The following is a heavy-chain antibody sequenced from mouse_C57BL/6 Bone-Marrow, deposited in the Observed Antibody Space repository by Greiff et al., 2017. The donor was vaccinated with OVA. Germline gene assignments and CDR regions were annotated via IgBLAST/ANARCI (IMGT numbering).Heavy chain of an antibody. CDR2: IWGGGST. V-gene: IGHV2-9*01. CDR1: GFSLTSYG. CDR3: AERGYYGSSPYWYFDV. J-gene: IGHJ1*03. D-gene: IGHD1-1*01. Sequence: QVQLKESGPGLVAPSQSLSITCTVSGFSLTSYGVDWVRQPPGKGLEWLGVIWGGGSTNYTSALMSRLSISKDNSKSQVFLKMNSLQTDDTAMYYCAERGYYGSSPYWYFDVWGTGTTVTVSS.